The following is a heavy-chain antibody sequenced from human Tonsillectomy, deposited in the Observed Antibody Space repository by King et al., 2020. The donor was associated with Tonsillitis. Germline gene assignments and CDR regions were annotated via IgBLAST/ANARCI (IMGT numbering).Heavy chain of an antibody. Sequence: LVQSGAEIKEPGESLKISCKASGYIFTNYWIGWVRQMPGKGLEWMGIVYPDDSETRYSPSFQGRVTISADKSIRTAYPQWSRLQASDTAMYYCARPGSGSPRYDDAFDIWGQGTMVTVSS. CDR1: GYIFTNYW. CDR2: VYPDDSET. J-gene: IGHJ3*02. V-gene: IGHV5-51*01. CDR3: ARPGSGSPRYDDAFDI. D-gene: IGHD3-3*01.